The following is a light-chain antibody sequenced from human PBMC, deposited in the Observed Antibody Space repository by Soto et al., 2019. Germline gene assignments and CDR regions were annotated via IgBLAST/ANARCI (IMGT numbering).Light chain of an antibody. CDR2: GAS. CDR1: QSVNSNY. J-gene: IGKJ1*01. Sequence: GLPQKPRTLSLSPGERATLSCRASQSVNSNYLAWYQQKPGQAPRLLIYGASSRATGIPDRFSGSGSGTDFILTISRLEPDDFAVYYCQQYGRSPRPFGQGTKVDI. CDR3: QQYGRSPRP. V-gene: IGKV3-20*01.